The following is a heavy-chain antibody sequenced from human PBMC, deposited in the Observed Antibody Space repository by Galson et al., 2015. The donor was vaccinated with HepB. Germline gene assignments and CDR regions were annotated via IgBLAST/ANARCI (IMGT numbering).Heavy chain of an antibody. CDR2: IYYSAST. CDR3: ARHDPVTMIRGVLANFDS. Sequence: SETLSLTCSVSGASITSYYWSWVRQPPGKGLEWIGYIYYSASTKYTPSLKTRVTISGDRSKNQISLKLTSATAADTVVYYCARHDPVTMIRGVLANFDSWGQGTLVTVSS. CDR1: GASITSYY. V-gene: IGHV4-59*08. D-gene: IGHD3-10*01. J-gene: IGHJ4*02.